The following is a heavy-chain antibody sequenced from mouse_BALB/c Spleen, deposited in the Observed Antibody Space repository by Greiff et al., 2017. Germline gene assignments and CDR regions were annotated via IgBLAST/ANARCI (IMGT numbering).Heavy chain of an antibody. CDR3: ARDRAYYGNYDYAMDY. CDR1: GFSLTSYG. D-gene: IGHD2-10*01. CDR2: IWAGGST. V-gene: IGHV2-9*02. Sequence: VHLVESGPGLVAPSQSLSITCTVSGFSLTSYGVHWVRQPPGKGLEWLGVIWAGGSTNYNSALMSRLSISKDNSKSQVFLKMNSLQTDDTAMYYCARDRAYYGNYDYAMDYWGQGTSVTVSS. J-gene: IGHJ4*01.